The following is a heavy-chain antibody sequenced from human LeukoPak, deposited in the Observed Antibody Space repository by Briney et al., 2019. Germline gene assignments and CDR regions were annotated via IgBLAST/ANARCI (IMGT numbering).Heavy chain of an antibody. J-gene: IGHJ4*02. CDR3: ARDWDGYNGIDY. V-gene: IGHV1-2*02. CDR1: GYTFTGYY. Sequence: ASVKVSCKASGYTFTGYYMHWVRQAPGQGLEWMGWINPNSGGTNYAQKFQGRVTMTRDTSISTAYMELSRLRSDDTAVYHCARDWDGYNGIDYWGQGTLVTVSS. D-gene: IGHD5-24*01. CDR2: INPNSGGT.